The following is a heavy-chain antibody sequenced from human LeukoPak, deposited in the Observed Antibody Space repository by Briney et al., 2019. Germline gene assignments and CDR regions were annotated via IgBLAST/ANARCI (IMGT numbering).Heavy chain of an antibody. CDR3: ATAWTGMGATAFDY. D-gene: IGHD1-26*01. CDR1: GDSISSSYY. CDR2: VSQSENT. J-gene: IGHJ4*02. Sequence: SETLSLTCYVSGDSISSSYYWGWIRQPPGKGLEWIASVSQSENTYYNPSLKSRVTMSVDTSKNQFSLKLSSVTAADTAVYYCATAWTGMGATAFDYWGQGTLVTVSS. V-gene: IGHV4-38-2*02.